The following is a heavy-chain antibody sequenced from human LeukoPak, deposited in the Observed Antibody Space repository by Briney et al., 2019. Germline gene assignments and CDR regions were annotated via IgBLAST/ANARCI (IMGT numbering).Heavy chain of an antibody. CDR3: ARDSVRVPTDFGY. CDR1: GFIFSDYG. D-gene: IGHD4-17*01. V-gene: IGHV3-33*01. CDR2: IWNNGNNR. Sequence: GGSLRLSCAASGFIFSDYGMHWVRQAPGKGLEWVAVIWNNGNNRYADSVRGRFTISRDDSKNTLYLQMDSLRAEDTAVYYCARDSVRVPTDFGYWGQGTLVTVSS. J-gene: IGHJ4*02.